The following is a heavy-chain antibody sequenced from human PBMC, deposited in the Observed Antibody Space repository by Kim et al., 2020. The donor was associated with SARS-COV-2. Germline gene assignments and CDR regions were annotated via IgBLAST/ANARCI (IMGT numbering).Heavy chain of an antibody. J-gene: IGHJ6*02. Sequence: GGSLRLSCAASGFTFSSYWMSWVRQAPGKGLEWVANIKQDGSEKYYVDSVKGRFTISRDNAKNSLYLQMNSLRAEDTAVYYCASDRGIAAAGPFYYYYGMDVWGQGTTVTVSS. V-gene: IGHV3-7*01. CDR3: ASDRGIAAAGPFYYYYGMDV. CDR2: IKQDGSEK. CDR1: GFTFSSYW. D-gene: IGHD6-13*01.